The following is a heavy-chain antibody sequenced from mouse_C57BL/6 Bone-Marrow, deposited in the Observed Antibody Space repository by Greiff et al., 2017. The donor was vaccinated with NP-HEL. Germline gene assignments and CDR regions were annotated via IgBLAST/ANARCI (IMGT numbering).Heavy chain of an antibody. D-gene: IGHD4-1*02. J-gene: IGHJ2*01. CDR2: IDPENGDT. CDR1: GFNIKDDY. Sequence: EVQLQQSGAELVRPGASVKLSCTASGFNIKDDYMHWVKQRPEQGLEWIGWIDPENGDTEYASKFQGKATITADTSSNTAYLQLSSLTSEDTAVYYCTTQLGRYYFDYWGQGTTLTVSS. V-gene: IGHV14-4*01. CDR3: TTQLGRYYFDY.